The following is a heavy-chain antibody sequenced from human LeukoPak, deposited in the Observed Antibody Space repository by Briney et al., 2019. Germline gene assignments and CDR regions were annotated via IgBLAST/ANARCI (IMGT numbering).Heavy chain of an antibody. J-gene: IGHJ3*02. V-gene: IGHV1-2*02. CDR2: INPNSGGT. Sequence: ASVKVSCRASGYTFTGYYMHWVRQAPGQGLEWMGWINPNSGGTNYAQKFQGRVTMTRDTSISTAYMELSRLRSDDTAVYYCARGGYLLWFGEIPPPHAFDIWGQGTMVTVSS. CDR1: GYTFTGYY. D-gene: IGHD3-10*01. CDR3: ARGGYLLWFGEIPPPHAFDI.